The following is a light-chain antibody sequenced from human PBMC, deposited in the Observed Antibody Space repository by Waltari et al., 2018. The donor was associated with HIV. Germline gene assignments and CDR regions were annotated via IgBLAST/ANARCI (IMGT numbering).Light chain of an antibody. Sequence: QLVLTQSPSASASLGASVKLTCTLSSGHSSYAIAWHQQQPEKGPRYLMKLNSDGSHRTGDGIPDRFSGSSSGAERYLTISSLQSEDEADYYCQTWDTGIQVFGGGTKLTVL. J-gene: IGLJ2*01. CDR2: LNSDGSH. CDR1: SGHSSYA. V-gene: IGLV4-69*01. CDR3: QTWDTGIQV.